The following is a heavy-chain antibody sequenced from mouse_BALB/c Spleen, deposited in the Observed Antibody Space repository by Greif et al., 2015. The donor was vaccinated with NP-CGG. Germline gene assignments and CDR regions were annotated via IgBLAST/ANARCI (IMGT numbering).Heavy chain of an antibody. CDR3: ARYYYGSSYYFDY. D-gene: IGHD1-1*01. J-gene: IGHJ2*01. CDR2: ISYSGST. CDR1: GYSITSGY. V-gene: IGHV3-8*02. Sequence: EVQLVESGPSLVKPSQTLSLTCSVTGYSITSGYWNWIRKFPGNKLEYMGYISYSGSTYYNPTLKSRISITRDTSKNQYYLQLNSVTTEDTATYYCARYYYGSSYYFDYWGQGTTLTVSS.